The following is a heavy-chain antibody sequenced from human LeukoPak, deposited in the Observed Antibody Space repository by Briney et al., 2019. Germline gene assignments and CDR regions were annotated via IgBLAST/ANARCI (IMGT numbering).Heavy chain of an antibody. Sequence: PGGSLRLSCAASGFTFSNYAMTWVRQPPGKGLEWVSAISGSATHTYYADSVTGRFTISRDNSNNTLFLQMNSLRVEDTAVYYCAKEGGAGILDYFHYWGQGTLVTVSS. D-gene: IGHD6-13*01. J-gene: IGHJ4*02. CDR1: GFTFSNYA. CDR2: ISGSATHT. CDR3: AKEGGAGILDYFHY. V-gene: IGHV3-23*01.